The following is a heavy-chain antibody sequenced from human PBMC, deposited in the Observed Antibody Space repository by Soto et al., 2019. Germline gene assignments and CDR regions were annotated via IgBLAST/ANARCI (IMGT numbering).Heavy chain of an antibody. D-gene: IGHD3-10*01. CDR2: IIPMFGAV. Sequence: QVQLVQSGAEVKKPGSSVKVSCKASGGTLSDYAISWVRQAPGQGLEWMGGIIPMFGAVNYAKRFQGRVTITADEATSTAYVEMSSLRSEDTAVYYCARERGSGSYNKVGYYSFGVDVWGQGTTVTVS. J-gene: IGHJ6*02. CDR1: GGTLSDYA. CDR3: ARERGSGSYNKVGYYSFGVDV. V-gene: IGHV1-69*01.